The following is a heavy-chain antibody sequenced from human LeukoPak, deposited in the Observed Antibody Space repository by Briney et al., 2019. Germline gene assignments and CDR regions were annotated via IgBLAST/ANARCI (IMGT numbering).Heavy chain of an antibody. CDR3: ARHQGWLQWEY. CDR2: INHSGST. D-gene: IGHD5-24*01. V-gene: IGHV4-34*01. Sequence: PSETLSLTCAVYGGSFSGYYWSWIRQPPGKGLEWIGEINHSGSTNYNPSLKSRVTISVDTSKNQLSLRLRSVTAADTGVYYCARHQGWLQWEYWGQGTLVTVSS. CDR1: GGSFSGYY. J-gene: IGHJ4*02.